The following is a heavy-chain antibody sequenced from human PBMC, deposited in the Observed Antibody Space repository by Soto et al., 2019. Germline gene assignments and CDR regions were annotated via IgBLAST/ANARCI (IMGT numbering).Heavy chain of an antibody. CDR2: IYSGGST. D-gene: IGHD3-3*01. CDR3: ARAFAYYDFWSGYPGYYYYMDV. CDR1: GFTVSSNY. Sequence: GGSLGLSCAASGFTVSSNYMSWVRQAPGKGLEWVSVIYSGGSTYYADSVKGRFTISRDNSKNTLYLQMNSLRAEDTAVYYCARAFAYYDFWSGYPGYYYYMDVWGKGTTVTVSS. V-gene: IGHV3-66*01. J-gene: IGHJ6*03.